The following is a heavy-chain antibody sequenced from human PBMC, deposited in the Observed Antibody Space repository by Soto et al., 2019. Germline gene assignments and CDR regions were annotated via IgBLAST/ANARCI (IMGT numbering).Heavy chain of an antibody. CDR3: VRGDGGYFDQ. CDR1: GYIFTNYG. CDR2: IRAYNGHT. J-gene: IGHJ4*02. D-gene: IGHD3-16*01. Sequence: QVQLVQSGPAVKKPGASVKVSCKAMGYIFTNYGLSWVRQAPGKGPEWLGWIRAYNGHTKYAQKIQDRVTITTETSTTTAYLELRSLRSDDTAVYYCVRGDGGYFDQWGQGTLVSVSS. V-gene: IGHV1-18*01.